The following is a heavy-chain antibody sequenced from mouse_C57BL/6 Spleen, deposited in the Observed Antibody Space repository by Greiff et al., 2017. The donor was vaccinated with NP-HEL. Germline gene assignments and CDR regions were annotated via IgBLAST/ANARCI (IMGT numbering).Heavy chain of an antibody. D-gene: IGHD2-1*01. CDR1: GYAFSSYW. CDR3: VRRGGIYYGNYDYAMDY. J-gene: IGHJ4*01. Sequence: QVQLQQSGAELVKPGASVKISCKASGYAFSSYWMHWVKQRPGKGLEWIGQIYPGDGDTNYNGKFKGKATLTVDKSSSTAYMQLSSLTSEDSAVFCCVRRGGIYYGNYDYAMDYWGKGTSVTVSS. CDR2: IYPGDGDT. V-gene: IGHV1-80*01.